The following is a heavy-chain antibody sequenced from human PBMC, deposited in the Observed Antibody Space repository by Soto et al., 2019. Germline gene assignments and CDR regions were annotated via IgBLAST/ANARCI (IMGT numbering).Heavy chain of an antibody. V-gene: IGHV4-61*01. J-gene: IGHJ4*02. CDR3: ARGYYDSSGYYFGFDY. CDR1: GGSVSGGSYY. CDR2: IYFSGRT. D-gene: IGHD3-22*01. Sequence: SETLSLTCTVSGGSVSGGSYYWNWIRQPPGKGLEWIGYIYFSGRTNYNPSLKSRVTISIDTSKNQFSLKLTSVTDADTAVYYCARGYYDSSGYYFGFDYWGQGTLVTVSS.